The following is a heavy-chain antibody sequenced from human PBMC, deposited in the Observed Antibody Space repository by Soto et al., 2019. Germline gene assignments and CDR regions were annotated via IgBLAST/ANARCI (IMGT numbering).Heavy chain of an antibody. CDR2: ISYDGSNK. CDR3: ARVTWELRPAY. V-gene: IGHV3-30-3*01. Sequence: QVQLVESGGGVVQPGRSLRLSCAASGFTFSSYAMHWVRQAPGKGLEWVAVISYDGSNKYYADSVKGRFTISRDNSKNTLYLQMNSLRAEDTAVYYCARVTWELRPAYWGQGTLVTVSS. D-gene: IGHD1-26*01. J-gene: IGHJ4*02. CDR1: GFTFSSYA.